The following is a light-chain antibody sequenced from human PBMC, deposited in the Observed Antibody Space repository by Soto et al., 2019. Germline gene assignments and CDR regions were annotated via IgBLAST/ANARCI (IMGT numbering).Light chain of an antibody. J-gene: IGLJ3*02. CDR3: QSYDSSLSGWV. V-gene: IGLV1-40*01. CDR2: GNT. Sequence: QSVLTQPPSVSGAPGQRVTISCTGSSSNIGARYDVHWYQQVPGTSPKLLIYGNTNRPSGVPDRFSGSKSGTSASLAITGLQAEDEADYYYQSYDSSLSGWVFGGGTQLTVL. CDR1: SSNIGARYD.